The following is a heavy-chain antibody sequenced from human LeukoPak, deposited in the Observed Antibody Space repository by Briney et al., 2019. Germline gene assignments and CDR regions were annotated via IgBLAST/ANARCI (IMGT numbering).Heavy chain of an antibody. CDR1: GYTFITNG. CDR3: AIDESAVASRPDY. D-gene: IGHD6-19*01. CDR2: INAYSGET. V-gene: IGHV1-18*01. Sequence: ASVKVSCKASGYTFITNGITWVRQAPGQGLEWMGWINAYSGETNYAQKFQGRLTMTADTATTTAYMELSSLRSDDTAGYFCAIDESAVASRPDYWGQGTLVTVSS. J-gene: IGHJ4*02.